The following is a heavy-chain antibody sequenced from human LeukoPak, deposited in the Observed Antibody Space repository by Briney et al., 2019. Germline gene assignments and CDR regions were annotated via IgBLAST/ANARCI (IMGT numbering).Heavy chain of an antibody. CDR2: IYTSGST. CDR1: GGSLSSYY. CDR3: ARDSWVVWQQLGWFDP. J-gene: IGHJ5*02. V-gene: IGHV4-4*07. D-gene: IGHD6-13*01. Sequence: KPSENLSLNCTVSGGSLSSYYWSWIREPAGKGLEWIGLIYTSGSTNYNPSLKSRVTMTVDTSKNQFSLKLSSVTAADTAVYYCARDSWVVWQQLGWFDPWGQGTLVTVSS.